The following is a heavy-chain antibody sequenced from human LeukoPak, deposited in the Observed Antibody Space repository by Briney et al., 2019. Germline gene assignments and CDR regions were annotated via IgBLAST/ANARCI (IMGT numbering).Heavy chain of an antibody. D-gene: IGHD3-10*01. J-gene: IGHJ4*02. CDR1: GFTFSGYW. CDR3: ARDSLGSGSYYDY. V-gene: IGHV3-7*01. CDR2: INQGGSEK. Sequence: GGSLRLSCGASGFTFSGYWMSWVRQAPGKGLEWVANINQGGSEKNYVASVKGRLTISRDNAKNSLYLQMNSLRAEDTAVYFCARDSLGSGSYYDYWGQGTLVTLSS.